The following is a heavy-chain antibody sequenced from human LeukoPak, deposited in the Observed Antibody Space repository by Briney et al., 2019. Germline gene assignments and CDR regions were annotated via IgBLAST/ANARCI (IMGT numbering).Heavy chain of an antibody. Sequence: SETLSLTCAVYGGSFGGYYWSWIRQPPGKGLEWIGEINHSGSTNYNPSLKSRVTISVDTSKNQFSLNLNSVTAADTAVYYCARGPTYQPIDYWGQGTLVTVSS. CDR3: ARGPTYQPIDY. D-gene: IGHD2-2*01. V-gene: IGHV4-34*01. CDR1: GGSFGGYY. J-gene: IGHJ4*02. CDR2: INHSGST.